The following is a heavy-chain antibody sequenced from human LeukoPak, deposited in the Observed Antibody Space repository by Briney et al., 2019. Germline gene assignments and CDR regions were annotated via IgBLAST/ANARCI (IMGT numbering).Heavy chain of an antibody. CDR1: GYTFTDYY. V-gene: IGHV1-2*02. Sequence: ASVKVSCKASGYTFTDYYIHWVRQAPGQGLGCMGWINPKSGGTNYEQKFQGRVTMTRDTSISTAYMELSSLRSDDTAVYYCARGCGTSCVKEGLRLGDWGQGTLVTVSS. CDR3: ARGCGTSCVKEGLRLGD. CDR2: INPKSGGT. D-gene: IGHD2-2*01. J-gene: IGHJ4*02.